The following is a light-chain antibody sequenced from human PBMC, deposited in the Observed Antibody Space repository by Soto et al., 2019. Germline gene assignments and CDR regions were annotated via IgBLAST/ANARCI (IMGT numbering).Light chain of an antibody. CDR3: QKYNSARPMYT. Sequence: DIQMPQSPSSLSASVGDRVTITCRASQGISNYLAWYQKKPGKVPKLLIYAASTLQSGVPSRFSGSGSGTDFTITISSLQPKDVATYYCQKYNSARPMYTFGQGNKLEIK. J-gene: IGKJ2*01. CDR2: AAS. CDR1: QGISNY. V-gene: IGKV1-27*01.